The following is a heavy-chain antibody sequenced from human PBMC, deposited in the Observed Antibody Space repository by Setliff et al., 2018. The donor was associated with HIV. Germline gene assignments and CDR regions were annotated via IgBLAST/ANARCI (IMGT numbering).Heavy chain of an antibody. J-gene: IGHJ6*03. D-gene: IGHD3-10*01. Sequence: ASVKVSCKISGYTLTEVSMHWVRQAPGQGLEWVGGYIPTVHFARYAEHLMDRVTISADTSTGTAYMELRGLKSADTAVYYCARGGGYFQRLFPPSYYMDLWGAGTLVTVSS. V-gene: IGHV1-24*01. CDR2: YIPTVHFA. CDR1: GYTLTEVS. CDR3: ARGGGYFQRLFPPSYYMDL.